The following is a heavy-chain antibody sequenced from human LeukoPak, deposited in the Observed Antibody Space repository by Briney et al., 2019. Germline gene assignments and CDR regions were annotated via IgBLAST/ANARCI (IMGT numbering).Heavy chain of an antibody. CDR1: GGSISSYY. CDR3: ARDQIAARYYYMDV. J-gene: IGHJ6*03. Sequence: PSETLSLTCTVSGGSISSYYWSWIRQPPGKGLEWIGYIYYSGSTNYNPSLKSRVTISVDTSKNQFSLKLSSVTAADTAVYYCARDQIAARYYYMDVWGKGTTVTVSS. D-gene: IGHD6-6*01. CDR2: IYYSGST. V-gene: IGHV4-59*01.